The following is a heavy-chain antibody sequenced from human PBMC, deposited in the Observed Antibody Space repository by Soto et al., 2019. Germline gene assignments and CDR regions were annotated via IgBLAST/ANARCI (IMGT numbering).Heavy chain of an antibody. CDR1: GASIGNYY. CDR3: ARTKVAAGDYYYYMDV. Sequence: SQTLSLTCTVAGASIGNYYWRWIRQTPGKGLEWIGYMYYSGSTNYNPSLKSRVTISVDTSKSQFSLKLSSVTATDTAVYYCARTKVAAGDYYYYMDVWGKGTTVTVSS. D-gene: IGHD6-13*01. V-gene: IGHV4-59*08. CDR2: MYYSGST. J-gene: IGHJ6*03.